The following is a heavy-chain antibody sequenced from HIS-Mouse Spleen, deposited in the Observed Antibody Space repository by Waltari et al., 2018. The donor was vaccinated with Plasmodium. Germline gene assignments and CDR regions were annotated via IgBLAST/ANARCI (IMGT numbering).Heavy chain of an antibody. V-gene: IGHV3-48*01. Sequence: EVQLVESGGGLVQPGGSLRLSCAASGFTFSSYSLNWVRQAPGKGLEWVSYISSSSSTIYYADSVKGRFTISRDNAKNSLYLQMNSLRAEDTAVYYCARDRGSFDYWGQGTLVTVSS. J-gene: IGHJ4*02. CDR1: GFTFSSYS. CDR2: ISSSSSTI. D-gene: IGHD3-10*01. CDR3: ARDRGSFDY.